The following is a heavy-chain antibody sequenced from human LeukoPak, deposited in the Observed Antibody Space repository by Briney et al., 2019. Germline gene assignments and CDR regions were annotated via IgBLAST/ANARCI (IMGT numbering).Heavy chain of an antibody. V-gene: IGHV1-46*01. CDR3: ARDAVAVYYYDSRSNYYFDY. CDR1: GYTFTSYY. J-gene: IGHJ4*02. Sequence: GASVKVSCKASGYTFTSYYMHWVRQAPGQGLEWMGIINPSGGSTSYAQKFQGRVTMTRDTSTSTVYMELSSLSSEDTAVYYCARDAVAVYYYDSRSNYYFDYWGQGTLVTVSS. CDR2: INPSGGST. D-gene: IGHD3-22*01.